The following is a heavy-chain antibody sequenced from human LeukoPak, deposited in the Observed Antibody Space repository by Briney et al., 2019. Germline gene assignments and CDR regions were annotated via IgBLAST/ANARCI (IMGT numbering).Heavy chain of an antibody. Sequence: SETLSLTCSVSGASFSTNYWSWIRQPPGRGLEWLGYVFDSGSTNYNPSLKSRVTISVDTSTKQFSLRLSSVTAADTAVYYCARLYQQSKWKYYYYYMDVWGKGTAVTVSS. CDR1: GASFSTNY. D-gene: IGHD1-1*01. V-gene: IGHV4-59*01. CDR2: VFDSGST. J-gene: IGHJ6*03. CDR3: ARLYQQSKWKYYYYYMDV.